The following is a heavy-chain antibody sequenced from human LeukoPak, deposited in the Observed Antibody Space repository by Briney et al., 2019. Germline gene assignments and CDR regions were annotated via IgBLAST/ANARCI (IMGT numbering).Heavy chain of an antibody. CDR3: AKDDYFGSGT. J-gene: IGHJ5*02. CDR2: IRTDGSYT. D-gene: IGHD3-10*01. Sequence: PGGSLRLSCAASGFTFNTYGMHWVRQAPGKGLEWVAFIRTDGSYTYHADSVKGRFTIPRDNSKNTLFLQMNSLRPEDTAVYYCAKDDYFGSGTWGQGALVTVSS. V-gene: IGHV3-30*02. CDR1: GFTFNTYG.